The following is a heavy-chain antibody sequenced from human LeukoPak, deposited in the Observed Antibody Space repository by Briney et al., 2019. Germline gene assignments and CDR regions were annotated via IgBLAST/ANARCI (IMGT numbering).Heavy chain of an antibody. CDR3: ARFNTDGYNNYFDH. D-gene: IGHD5-24*01. CDR1: GFTVSSNY. Sequence: PGGSLRLSCAASGFTVSSNYMSWVRQAPGKGLEWVSVIYSGGSTYYADSVKGRFTISRDNSKNTLYLQMNSLRAEDTAVYYCARFNTDGYNNYFDHWGQGTLVTVSS. V-gene: IGHV3-53*01. J-gene: IGHJ4*02. CDR2: IYSGGST.